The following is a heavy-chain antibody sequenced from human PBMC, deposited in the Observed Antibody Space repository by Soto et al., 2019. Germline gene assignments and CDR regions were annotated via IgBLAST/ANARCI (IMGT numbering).Heavy chain of an antibody. D-gene: IGHD2-2*01. CDR2: ISYDGSNK. CDR3: AKDRSVVVPAAIVD. Sequence: QVQLVESGGGVVQPGRSLRLSCAASGFTFSSYGMHWVRQAPGKGLEWVAVISYDGSNKYYAYSVKGRFTISRDNSKNTLYLQMNSLRAEDTAVYYCAKDRSVVVPAAIVDWGQGTLVTVSS. J-gene: IGHJ4*02. V-gene: IGHV3-30*18. CDR1: GFTFSSYG.